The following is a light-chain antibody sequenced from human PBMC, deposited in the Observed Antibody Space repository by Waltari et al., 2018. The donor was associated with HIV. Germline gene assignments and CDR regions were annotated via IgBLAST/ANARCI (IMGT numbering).Light chain of an antibody. J-gene: IGLJ2*01. CDR1: SSNIGTNY. Sequence: QSVLTQPPSASGTPGQSVTISCSGTSSNIGTNYVYWYQQFPGTAPKLLIYRNNKRPSGVPDRFSGSKSGTSASLDIGGLRSDDEAEYYCAAWDDTLTVVFGGGTKLTVL. V-gene: IGLV1-47*01. CDR3: AAWDDTLTVV. CDR2: RNN.